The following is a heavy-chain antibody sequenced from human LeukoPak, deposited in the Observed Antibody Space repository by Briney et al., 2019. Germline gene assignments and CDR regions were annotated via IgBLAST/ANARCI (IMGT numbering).Heavy chain of an antibody. J-gene: IGHJ4*02. D-gene: IGHD3-22*01. CDR3: AREVYYDSSGPLDY. V-gene: IGHV1-69*04. CDR2: IIPIFGIA. CDR1: GGTFSSYA. Sequence: SVKVSCTAPGGTFSSYAIRWVRQAPGRGLEWMGRIIPIFGIANYAQKFQGRVTITADKSTSTAYMELSSLRSEDTAVYYYAREVYYDSSGPLDYWGQGTLVTVSS.